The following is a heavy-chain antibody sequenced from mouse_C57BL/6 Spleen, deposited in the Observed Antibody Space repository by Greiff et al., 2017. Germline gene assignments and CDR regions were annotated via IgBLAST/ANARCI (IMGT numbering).Heavy chain of an antibody. CDR2: IDPNSGGT. Sequence: QVQLQQPGAELVKPGASVTLSCKASGYTFTSYWMHWVKQRPGRGLVWIGRIDPNSGGTKYNEKFKSKATLTVDKPSSAAYMQHSSLTSEDSAVYYCARSPITTVVAPYCFDYWGQGTTLTVSA. V-gene: IGHV1-72*01. CDR3: ARSPITTVVAPYCFDY. J-gene: IGHJ2*01. CDR1: GYTFTSYW. D-gene: IGHD1-1*01.